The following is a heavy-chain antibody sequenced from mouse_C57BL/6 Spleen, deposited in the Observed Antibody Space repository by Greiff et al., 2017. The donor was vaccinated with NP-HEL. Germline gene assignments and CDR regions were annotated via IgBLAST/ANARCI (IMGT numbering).Heavy chain of an antibody. CDR2: INPNNGGT. V-gene: IGHV1-26*01. J-gene: IGHJ1*03. Sequence: EVQLQQSGPELVKPGASVKISCKASGYTFTDYYMNWVKQSHGKSLEWIGDINPNNGGTSYNQKFKGKATLTVDKSSSTAYMELRSLTSEDSAVYYCARGGTGRYFDVWGTGTTVTVSS. CDR3: ARGGTGRYFDV. CDR1: GYTFTDYY. D-gene: IGHD3-3*01.